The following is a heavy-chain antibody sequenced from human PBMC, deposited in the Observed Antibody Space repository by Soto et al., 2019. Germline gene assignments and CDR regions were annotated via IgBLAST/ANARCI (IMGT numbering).Heavy chain of an antibody. J-gene: IGHJ3*02. CDR2: IYYSGST. Sequence: SETLSLTCTVSGGSISSSSYYWGWIRQPPGKGLEWIGSIYYSGSTYYNPSLKSRVTISVDTSKNQFSLKLSSVTAADTAVYYYARLTSLRDAFDIWGQGTMVTVSS. CDR3: ARLTSLRDAFDI. CDR1: GGSISSSSYY. V-gene: IGHV4-39*01.